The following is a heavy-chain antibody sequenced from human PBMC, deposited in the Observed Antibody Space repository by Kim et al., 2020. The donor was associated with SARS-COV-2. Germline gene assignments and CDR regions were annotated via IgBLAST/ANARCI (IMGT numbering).Heavy chain of an antibody. CDR1: GGSFSGHY. J-gene: IGHJ3*01. CDR2: ISHSGSS. Sequence: SETLSLTCAVYGGSFSGHYWSWIRQPPGKGLEWIGEISHSGSSNYNPSLKSRVSISVDTSKNQFSLKLSSVTAADTAVYFCASRPLGGSYSDYVLGAFD. D-gene: IGHD4-17*01. V-gene: IGHV4-34*01. CDR3: ASRPLGGSYSDYVLGAFD.